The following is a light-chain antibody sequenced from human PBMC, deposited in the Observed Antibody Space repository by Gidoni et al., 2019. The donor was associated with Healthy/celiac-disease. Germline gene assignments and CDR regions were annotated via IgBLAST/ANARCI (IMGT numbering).Light chain of an antibody. V-gene: IGLV1-40*01. Sequence: QSVLTQPPSVSGAPGQRVTISCTGSSSNIGAGYAVHWYQQLPGTAPKLLIYGNSNRPSGVPDRFSGSKSGTSASLAITGLQAEDEADYYCQSYDSSLSGPLFGGGTKLTVL. J-gene: IGLJ2*01. CDR2: GNS. CDR3: QSYDSSLSGPL. CDR1: SSNIGAGYA.